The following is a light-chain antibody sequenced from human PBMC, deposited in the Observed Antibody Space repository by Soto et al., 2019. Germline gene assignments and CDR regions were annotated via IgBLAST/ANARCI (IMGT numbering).Light chain of an antibody. CDR3: QQYHTFST. CDR1: QSLDSW. J-gene: IGKJ1*01. Sequence: DIQMTQSPSTLSASVEDRVTITCRASQSLDSWLAWYQQKPGKPPKLLIYKTSILEFGVPSRFSGSGSGTLLTLTISRLQPDDFATYYCQQYHTFSTFGQGTKVEIK. CDR2: KTS. V-gene: IGKV1-5*03.